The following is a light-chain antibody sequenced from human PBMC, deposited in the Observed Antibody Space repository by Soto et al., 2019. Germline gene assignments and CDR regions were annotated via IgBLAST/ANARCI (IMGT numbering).Light chain of an antibody. V-gene: IGLV1-40*01. CDR1: SSNIGAGHD. CDR2: SNN. Sequence: QSVLTQPPSVSGAPGQRVTISCTGSSSNIGAGHDVHWYQQLPGTAPKLLIHSNNNRPSGVPDRFSGSKSGTSASLAIAGLQADDEADYYCQSYDPTLRTSLFGGGTKLTVL. J-gene: IGLJ2*01. CDR3: QSYDPTLRTSL.